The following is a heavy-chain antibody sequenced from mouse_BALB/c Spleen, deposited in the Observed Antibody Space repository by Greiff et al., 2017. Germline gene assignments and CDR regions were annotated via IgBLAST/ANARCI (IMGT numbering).Heavy chain of an antibody. CDR1: GFSFSSYA. Sequence: EVMLVESGGGLVKPGGSLKLSCAASGFSFSSYALSWVRQSPEKRLEWVAEISSGGSYTYYPDTVTGRFTISRDNAKNTLYLEMSSLRSEDTAMYYWARVYYYGSSMDYWGQGTTLTV. J-gene: IGHJ2*01. CDR3: ARVYYYGSSMDY. D-gene: IGHD1-1*01. V-gene: IGHV5-9-4*01. CDR2: ISSGGSYT.